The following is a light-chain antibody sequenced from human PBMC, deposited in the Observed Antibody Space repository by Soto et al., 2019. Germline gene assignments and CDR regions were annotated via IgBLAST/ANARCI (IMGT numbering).Light chain of an antibody. CDR3: SSYAGSYNFVV. CDR2: EVS. CDR1: SSDVGGSNY. Sequence: QSVLTQPPSASVSPGQSVTISCTGTSSDVGGSNYVSWCQHHPGKAPKLIIYEVSKRPSGVPDRFSGSKSGNTASLTVSGLQAEDEADYHCSSYAGSYNFVVFGGGTKLTVL. J-gene: IGLJ2*01. V-gene: IGLV2-8*01.